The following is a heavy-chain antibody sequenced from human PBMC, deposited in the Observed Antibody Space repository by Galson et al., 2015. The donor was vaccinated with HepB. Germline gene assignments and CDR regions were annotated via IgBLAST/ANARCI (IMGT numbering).Heavy chain of an antibody. D-gene: IGHD2-2*01. Sequence: SLRLSCAASGFTFSSYAMSWVRQAPGKGLEWVSVISDSGGSTYYADSVKGRFTISRDNSKNTLYMQMNSLRAEDTAVYYCAKMRGASCYDALLFWGQGTLVTVSS. CDR1: GFTFSSYA. J-gene: IGHJ4*02. V-gene: IGHV3-23*01. CDR3: AKMRGASCYDALLF. CDR2: ISDSGGST.